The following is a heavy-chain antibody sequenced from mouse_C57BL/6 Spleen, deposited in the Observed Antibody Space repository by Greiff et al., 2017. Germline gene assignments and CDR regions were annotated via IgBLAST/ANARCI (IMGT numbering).Heavy chain of an antibody. CDR1: GYTFTSYW. D-gene: IGHD2-2*01. CDR3: ARRGFGGYGYAMDY. CDR2: IHPNSGST. Sequence: VQLQQPGAELVKPGASVKLSCKASGYTFTSYWMHWVKQRPGQGLEWIGMIHPNSGSTNYNEKFKSKATLTVDKSSSTAYMQLSSLTSEDSAVYYGARRGFGGYGYAMDYWGQGTSVTVSS. V-gene: IGHV1-64*01. J-gene: IGHJ4*01.